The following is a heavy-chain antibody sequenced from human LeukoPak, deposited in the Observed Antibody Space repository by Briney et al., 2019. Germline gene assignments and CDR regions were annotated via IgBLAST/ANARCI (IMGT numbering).Heavy chain of an antibody. J-gene: IGHJ2*01. D-gene: IGHD3-22*01. V-gene: IGHV3-53*01. CDR2: IYSDGST. CDR1: GFISSSYW. CDR3: TREKSVVVPSSYYYFDV. Sequence: GGSLRLSCAASGFISSSYWMSWVRQAPGKGLERVSLIYSDGSTFYADSVKGRFTISIDNSKNTLYLQMDSLRVEDTAMYFCTREKSVVVPSSYYYFDVWGRGTLVTVAS.